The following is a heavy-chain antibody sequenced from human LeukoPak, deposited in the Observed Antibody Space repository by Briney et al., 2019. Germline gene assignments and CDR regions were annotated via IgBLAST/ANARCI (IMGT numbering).Heavy chain of an antibody. D-gene: IGHD1-20*01. CDR3: ARDKNNWNDGGDAFDI. V-gene: IGHV3-21*01. Sequence: GGSLRLSCAASGFTFSSYSMNWVRQAPGKGLEWVSSISSSSSYIYYADSVKGRFTISRDNAKNSLYLQMNSLRAEDTAVYYCARDKNNWNDGGDAFDIWGQGTMITVSS. CDR2: ISSSSSYI. J-gene: IGHJ3*02. CDR1: GFTFSSYS.